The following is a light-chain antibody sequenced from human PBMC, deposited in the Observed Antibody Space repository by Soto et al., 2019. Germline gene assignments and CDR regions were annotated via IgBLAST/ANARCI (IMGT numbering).Light chain of an antibody. CDR2: DAS. J-gene: IGKJ4*01. Sequence: AIQLTQSPSSLSASVRDRVTITCRASQGISSGLAWYQQKPGNTPKLLIYDASNLERGVPSRFSGSGSGTDFTLTISRLQPEDSATYFCQQFNHFPITFGGGTKVEIK. V-gene: IGKV1D-13*01. CDR3: QQFNHFPIT. CDR1: QGISSG.